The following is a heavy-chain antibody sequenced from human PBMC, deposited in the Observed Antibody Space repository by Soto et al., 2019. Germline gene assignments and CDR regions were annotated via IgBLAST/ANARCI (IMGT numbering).Heavy chain of an antibody. J-gene: IGHJ6*02. D-gene: IGHD2-15*01. CDR1: GGTFSSYA. CDR2: IIPIFGTA. CDR3: ARAGAARYPYYYYGTDV. V-gene: IGHV1-69*13. Sequence: SVNVSCNASGGTFSSYAISWVRQAPGQGLEWMGGIIPIFGTANYAQKFQGRVTITADESTSTAYMELSSLRSEDTAVYYCARAGAARYPYYYYGTDVWGQGTTVTVSS.